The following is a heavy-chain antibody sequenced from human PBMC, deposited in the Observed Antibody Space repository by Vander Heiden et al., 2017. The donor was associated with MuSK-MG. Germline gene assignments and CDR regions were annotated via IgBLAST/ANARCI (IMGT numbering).Heavy chain of an antibody. V-gene: IGHV3-30*04. Sequence: QVQLVESGGGVVQPGRPLRLSCAAPGFTFSIYAMHWFRQAPGKGLGWVAVISYDGNIKYYADSVKGRFTISRDNSNNTLYLQMNSLRPDDTAVYYCARRSTPNGMDVWGQGTTATVSS. J-gene: IGHJ6*02. CDR2: ISYDGNIK. CDR3: ARRSTPNGMDV. CDR1: GFTFSIYA.